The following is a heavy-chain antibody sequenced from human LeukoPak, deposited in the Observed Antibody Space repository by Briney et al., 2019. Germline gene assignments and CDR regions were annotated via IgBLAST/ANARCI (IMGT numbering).Heavy chain of an antibody. CDR2: INPNSGGT. J-gene: IGHJ6*03. D-gene: IGHD6-13*01. V-gene: IGHV1-2*02. Sequence: GASVKVSCKASGYTFTGYYMHWVRQAPGQGLEWMGWINPNSGGTNYAQKFQGRVTMTRDTSISTAYMELSRLRSDDTAVYYCARDASYSSSWGIGYYMDVWGKGTTVTVSS. CDR1: GYTFTGYY. CDR3: ARDASYSSSWGIGYYMDV.